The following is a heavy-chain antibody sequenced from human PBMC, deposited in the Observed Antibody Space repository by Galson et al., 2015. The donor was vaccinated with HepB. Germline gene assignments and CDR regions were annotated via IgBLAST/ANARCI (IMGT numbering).Heavy chain of an antibody. D-gene: IGHD6-13*01. CDR2: IIPIFGTA. Sequence: SVKVSCKASGGTFSSYAISWVRQAPGQGLEWMGGIIPIFGTANYAQKFRGRVTITADESTSTAYMELSSLRSEDTAVYYCSLAAAGVSQDYWGQGTLVTVSS. CDR3: SLAAAGVSQDY. J-gene: IGHJ4*02. V-gene: IGHV1-69*13. CDR1: GGTFSSYA.